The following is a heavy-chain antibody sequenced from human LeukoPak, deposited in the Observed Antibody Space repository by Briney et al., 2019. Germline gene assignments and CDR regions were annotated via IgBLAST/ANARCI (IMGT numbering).Heavy chain of an antibody. CDR2: ISSSGSTI. CDR1: GFTFSSYE. CDR3: ARAYCSGGSCYDPWWFDP. Sequence: GGSLRLSCAASGFTFSSYEMNWVRQAPGKGLEWVSYISSSGSTIYYADSVKGRFTISRDNSKNTLYLQMNSLRAEDTAVYYCARAYCSGGSCYDPWWFDPWGQGTLVTVSS. J-gene: IGHJ5*02. V-gene: IGHV3-48*03. D-gene: IGHD2-15*01.